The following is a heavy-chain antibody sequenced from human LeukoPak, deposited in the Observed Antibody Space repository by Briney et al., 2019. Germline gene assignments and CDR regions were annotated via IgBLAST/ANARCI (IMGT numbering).Heavy chain of an antibody. J-gene: IGHJ3*02. V-gene: IGHV3-48*02. CDR1: GFTFTSHE. CDR3: ARDGRPFDI. Sequence: GGSLRLSCAASGFTFTSHELDWVRQAPGKGLEWVAYISSSSSTLHYADPVKGRFTISRDNAKNSLYLQMDSLRDEDTAAYYCARDGRPFDIWGQGTMVTVSS. CDR2: ISSSSSTL.